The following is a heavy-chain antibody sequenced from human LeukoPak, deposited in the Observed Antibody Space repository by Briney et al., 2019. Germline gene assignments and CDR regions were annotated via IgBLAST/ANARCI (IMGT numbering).Heavy chain of an antibody. CDR2: INPNSGGT. CDR1: GYTFTCYY. Sequence: ASVKVSCKASGYTFTCYYMHWVRQAPGQGLEWMGRINPNSGGTNYAQKFQGRVTMTRDTSISTAYMELSRLRSDDTAVYYCARSGWSGYYSYYWGQGTLVTVSS. J-gene: IGHJ4*02. D-gene: IGHD3-3*01. CDR3: ARSGWSGYYSYY. V-gene: IGHV1-2*06.